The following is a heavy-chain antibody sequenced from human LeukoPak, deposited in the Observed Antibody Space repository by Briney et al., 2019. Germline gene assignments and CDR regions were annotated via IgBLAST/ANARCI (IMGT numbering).Heavy chain of an antibody. CDR2: ISYDGSYK. Sequence: PGGSLRLSCAASGFTFSSYAMHWVRQAPGKGLEWVAVISYDGSYKNYADSVKGRFTMSRDNSKNTLYLQMNSLRAEDTAVYYCAIGGDYYDSREAFDYWGQGTLVTVSS. D-gene: IGHD3-22*01. CDR3: AIGGDYYDSREAFDY. V-gene: IGHV3-30*04. J-gene: IGHJ4*02. CDR1: GFTFSSYA.